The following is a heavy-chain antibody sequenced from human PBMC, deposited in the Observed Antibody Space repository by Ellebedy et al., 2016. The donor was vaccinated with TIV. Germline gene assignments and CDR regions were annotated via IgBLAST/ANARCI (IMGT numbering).Heavy chain of an antibody. CDR3: ARARVFIYFDF. CDR2: INVGNANT. CDR1: GFTFVSYA. V-gene: IGHV1-3*01. Sequence: AASVKVSCKASGFTFVSYAIQWVRQAPGQRLEWLGWINVGNANTRYSQKFQGRVTITRDTSASTAYMELTSLTSQDTAIYYCARARVFIYFDFWGQGTLVTVSS. J-gene: IGHJ4*02.